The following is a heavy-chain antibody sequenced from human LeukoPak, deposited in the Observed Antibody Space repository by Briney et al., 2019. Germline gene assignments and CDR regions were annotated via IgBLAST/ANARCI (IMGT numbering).Heavy chain of an antibody. J-gene: IGHJ4*02. D-gene: IGHD6-19*01. CDR1: GYTFTGYY. CDR3: ARGGSGSNSFDY. Sequence: GASVKVSCKASGYTFTGYYIHWVRQAPGQGLEWMGWINPNSGGTNYAQKLQGRVTMTRDTSISTAYMELSRLRSDDTAVYYCARGGSGSNSFDYWGQGTLVTVSS. CDR2: INPNSGGT. V-gene: IGHV1-2*02.